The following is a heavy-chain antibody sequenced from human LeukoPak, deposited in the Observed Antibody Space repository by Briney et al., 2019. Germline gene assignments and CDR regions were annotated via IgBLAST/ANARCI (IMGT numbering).Heavy chain of an antibody. CDR1: GGTFSSYA. V-gene: IGHV1-69*05. J-gene: IGHJ5*02. CDR2: IIPTFGTA. CDR3: ARVGTIFGVVIIPGDWFDP. Sequence: GASVKVSCKASGGTFSSYAISWVRQAPGQGLEWMGGIIPTFGTANYAQKFQGRVTMTTDTSTSTAYMELRSLRSDDTAVYYCARVGTIFGVVIIPGDWFDPWGQGTLVTVSS. D-gene: IGHD3-3*01.